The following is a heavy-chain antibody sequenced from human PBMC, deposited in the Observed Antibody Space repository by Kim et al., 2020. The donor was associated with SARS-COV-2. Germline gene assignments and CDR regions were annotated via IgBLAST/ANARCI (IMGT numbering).Heavy chain of an antibody. D-gene: IGHD6-19*01. CDR3: ARDRGNEQWLVRGMGSYFDY. J-gene: IGHJ4*02. V-gene: IGHV3-48*03. Sequence: GGSLRLSCAASGFTFSSYEMNWVRQAPGKGLEWVSYISSSGSTIYYADSVKGRFTISRDNAKNSLYLQMNSLRAEDTAVYYCARDRGNEQWLVRGMGSYFDYWGQGTLVTVSS. CDR2: ISSSGSTI. CDR1: GFTFSSYE.